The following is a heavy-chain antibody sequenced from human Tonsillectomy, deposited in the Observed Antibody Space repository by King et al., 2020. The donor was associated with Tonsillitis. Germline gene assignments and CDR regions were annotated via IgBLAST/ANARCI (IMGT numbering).Heavy chain of an antibody. CDR3: AHSVVYYSYYYFMDV. D-gene: IGHD3-22*01. CDR1: GFSLSTSGVG. J-gene: IGHJ6*03. Sequence: QITLKESGPTLVKPPQPLTLTCTFSGFSLSTSGVGVGWIRQPPGQALEWLALIYWNDDKRYSPSLKSRLTITKDTSKNQVVLTMTNMDPVDPATYFCAHSVVYYSYYYFMDVWGTGTTVTVSS. CDR2: IYWNDDK. V-gene: IGHV2-5*01.